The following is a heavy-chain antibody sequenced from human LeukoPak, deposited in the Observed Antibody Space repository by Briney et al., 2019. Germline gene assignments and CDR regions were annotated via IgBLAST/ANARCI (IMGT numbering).Heavy chain of an antibody. D-gene: IGHD1-26*01. J-gene: IGHJ4*02. CDR1: GYSISSGYY. V-gene: IGHV4-38-2*02. CDR3: ARVGQWELHGDFDS. CDR2: IYHSGST. Sequence: SETLSLTCTVSGYSISSGYYWGWIRQPPGQGLEWIGSIYHSGSTYYNPSLKSRVTISVDTSKNQFSLKLSSVTAADTAVYYCARVGQWELHGDFDSWGQGTLVTVSS.